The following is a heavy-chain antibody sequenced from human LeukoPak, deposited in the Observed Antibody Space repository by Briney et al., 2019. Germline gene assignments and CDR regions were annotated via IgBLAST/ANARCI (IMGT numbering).Heavy chain of an antibody. CDR1: GGPVSRSNLF. CDR2: IYYSGNT. V-gene: IGHV4-39*01. J-gene: IGHJ4*02. CDR3: ATVGDNGGYYPFDY. Sequence: NASETLSLTCTVSGGPVSRSNLFWGWIRQPPGKGLEWIGSIYYSGNTHYNPSLKSRLTIAVDTSRNQFSLKMSSVTAADTAVYYCATVGDNGGYYPFDYWGQGTLATVSS. D-gene: IGHD4-17*01.